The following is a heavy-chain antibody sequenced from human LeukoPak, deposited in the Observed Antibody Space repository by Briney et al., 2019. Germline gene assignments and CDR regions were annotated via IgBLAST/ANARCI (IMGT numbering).Heavy chain of an antibody. V-gene: IGHV3-7*01. J-gene: IGHJ4*02. CDR2: IKQDGSEE. D-gene: IGHD2-21*02. Sequence: GGSLRLSCVASEFTFSNAWMTWVRQAPGKGLEWVANIKQDGSEEYYADSVKGRFTVSRDNAKNSLYLQMNSLGVDDTAVYYCARDPPVTAKDWGQGTLVTVSS. CDR1: EFTFSNAW. CDR3: ARDPPVTAKD.